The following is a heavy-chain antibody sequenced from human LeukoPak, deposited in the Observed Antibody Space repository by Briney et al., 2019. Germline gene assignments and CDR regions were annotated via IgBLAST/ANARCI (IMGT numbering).Heavy chain of an antibody. CDR3: AKLRGGAVAGRLRFDY. CDR2: ISGSGGST. D-gene: IGHD6-19*01. Sequence: PGGSLRLSCAASGFTFSSYAMSWVRQAPGKGLEWVSAISGSGGSTYYADSVKGRFTISRDNFKNTLYLQMNSLRAEDTAVYYCAKLRGGAVAGRLRFDYWGQGTLVTVSS. V-gene: IGHV3-23*01. J-gene: IGHJ4*02. CDR1: GFTFSSYA.